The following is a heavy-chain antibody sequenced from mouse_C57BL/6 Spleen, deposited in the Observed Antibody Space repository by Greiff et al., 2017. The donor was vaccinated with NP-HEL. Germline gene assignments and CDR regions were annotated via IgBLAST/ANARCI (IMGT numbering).Heavy chain of an antibody. D-gene: IGHD4-1*02. CDR1: GFNFKDYY. Sequence: VQLQQSGAELVRPGASVKLSCTASGFNFKDYYMHWVKQRPEQGLEWIGRIDPEDGDTEYAPKFQGKATMTADTSSNTAYLQLSSLTSEDTAVYYCTTDSTGTRFDYWGQGTTLTVSS. J-gene: IGHJ2*01. CDR2: IDPEDGDT. V-gene: IGHV14-1*01. CDR3: TTDSTGTRFDY.